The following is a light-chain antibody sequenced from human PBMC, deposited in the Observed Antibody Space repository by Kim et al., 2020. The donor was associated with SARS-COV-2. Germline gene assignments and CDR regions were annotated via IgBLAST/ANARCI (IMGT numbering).Light chain of an antibody. CDR2: DAS. V-gene: IGKV1-5*01. CDR1: QSISNW. J-gene: IGKJ1*01. CDR3: QQYKSYST. Sequence: LSASVGDRVTITCRASQSISNWLAWYQQKPGKAPKLLINDASSLENGVPSRFSGSGSGTEFTLTISSLQPDDFATYYCQQYKSYSTFGQGTKVDIK.